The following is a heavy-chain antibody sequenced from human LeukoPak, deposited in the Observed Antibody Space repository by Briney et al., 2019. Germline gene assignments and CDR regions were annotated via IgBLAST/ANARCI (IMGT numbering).Heavy chain of an antibody. CDR3: ARVGYYGSGSPRRFDY. J-gene: IGHJ4*02. V-gene: IGHV4-34*01. Sequence: SETLPLTCAVYGGSFSGYYWSWIRQPPGKGLEWIGEINHSGSTNYNPSLKSRVTISVDTSKNQFSLKLSSVTAADTAVYYCARVGYYGSGSPRRFDYWGQGTLVTVSS. D-gene: IGHD3-10*01. CDR1: GGSFSGYY. CDR2: INHSGST.